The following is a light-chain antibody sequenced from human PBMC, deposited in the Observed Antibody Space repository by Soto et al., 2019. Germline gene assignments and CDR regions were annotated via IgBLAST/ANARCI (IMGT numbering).Light chain of an antibody. V-gene: IGKV1-39*01. J-gene: IGKJ2*01. Sequence: DIQMTQGPSAMSASVGDRVTSNGRASQVASAYLLWDQQRQGRAPRLLIYSASSLVSGVPSRFRGRGSGTNFALTISRLQPEDFASYYCQQTYRTPPTVGQGTRLE. CDR2: SAS. CDR1: QVASAY. CDR3: QQTYRTPPT.